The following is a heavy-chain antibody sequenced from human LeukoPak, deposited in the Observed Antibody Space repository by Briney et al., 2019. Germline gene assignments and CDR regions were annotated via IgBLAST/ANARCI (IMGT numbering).Heavy chain of an antibody. V-gene: IGHV4-39*01. Sequence: SETLSLTCTVSGGSISSSSYYWGWIRQPPGKGLEWIGSIYYSGSTYYNPSLKSRVTISVDTSKNQFSLKLSSVTAADTAVYYCAGRTVTTLVDWFDPWGQGTLVTVSS. J-gene: IGHJ5*02. CDR2: IYYSGST. CDR3: AGRTVTTLVDWFDP. D-gene: IGHD4-23*01. CDR1: GGSISSSSYY.